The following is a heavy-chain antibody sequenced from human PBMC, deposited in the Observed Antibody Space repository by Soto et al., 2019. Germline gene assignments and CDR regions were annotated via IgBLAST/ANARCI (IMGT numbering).Heavy chain of an antibody. CDR1: GGSISSYY. CDR3: YMELSSLRSEDTAVYYCARDSQGIAAAGITKPNDY. D-gene: IGHD6-13*01. Sequence: SETLSLTCTVSGGSISSYYWSWIRQPPGKGLEWIGYIYYSGSTNYNPSLKSRVTISVDTSKNQFSLKLSSVTAADTSTSTVYMELSSLRSEDTAVYYCARDSQGIAAAGITKPNDYWGQGTLVTVS. CDR2: IYYSGST. V-gene: IGHV4-59*01. J-gene: IGHJ4*02.